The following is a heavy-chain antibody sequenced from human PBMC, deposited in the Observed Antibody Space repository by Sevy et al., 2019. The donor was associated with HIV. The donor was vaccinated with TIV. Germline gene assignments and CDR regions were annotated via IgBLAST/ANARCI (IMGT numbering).Heavy chain of an antibody. V-gene: IGHV4-34*01. J-gene: IGHJ4*02. Sequence: SETLSLTCAVYGGSFSGYHWSWIRQPPGKGLEWIGEINHSGSTNYNPSLKSRVTISVDTSKNQFSLKLSSVTAADTAVYYCARGQTYYYDSSGFFLRPNYILDYWGQGTLVTVSS. CDR1: GGSFSGYH. CDR3: ARGQTYYYDSSGFFLRPNYILDY. CDR2: INHSGST. D-gene: IGHD3-22*01.